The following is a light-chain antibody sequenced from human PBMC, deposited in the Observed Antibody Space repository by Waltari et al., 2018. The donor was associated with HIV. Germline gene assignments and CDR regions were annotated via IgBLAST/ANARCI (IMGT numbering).Light chain of an antibody. V-gene: IGLV1-36*01. J-gene: IGLJ1*01. CDR3: AAWDDYLNGYV. CDR2: YDD. CDR1: SSNIGNNA. Sequence: QSVLTQPPSVSAAPRQRVTLSCSGSSSNIGNNAVNLYQQGPGKAPKLLIYYDDHLSSGVSDLFSGSKSCTSASLAIRGLQSEDEAEYYCAAWDDYLNGYVFGSGTKVTVL.